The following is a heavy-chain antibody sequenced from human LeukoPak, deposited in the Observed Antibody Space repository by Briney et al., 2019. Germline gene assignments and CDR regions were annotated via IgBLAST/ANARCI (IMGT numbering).Heavy chain of an antibody. V-gene: IGHV4-39*01. Sequence: SETLSLTCTVSGGSISTTSYYWGWIRQPPGKGLEWIGSIYYSGSTYYNPSLKSRVTISVDTSKNQFSLKVSSVTATDTAMYYCARSPRSYYGSRSWIDYWGQGTLDTVSS. CDR2: IYYSGST. J-gene: IGHJ4*02. CDR1: GGSISTTSYY. CDR3: ARSPRSYYGSRSWIDY. D-gene: IGHD3-10*01.